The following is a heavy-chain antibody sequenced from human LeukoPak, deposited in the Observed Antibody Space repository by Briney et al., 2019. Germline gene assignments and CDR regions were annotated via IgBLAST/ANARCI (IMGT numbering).Heavy chain of an antibody. CDR3: AKDKAGSTAYYFDY. CDR1: GFTFSSYA. CDR2: IGGSGRGGDT. J-gene: IGHJ4*02. V-gene: IGHV3-23*01. Sequence: GGSLRLSCAASGFTFSSYAMSWVRQAPGKGLEWVSAIGGSGRGGDTYYADSVKGRFTISRDNSKNTLYLQMSSLRAEDTALYYCAKDKAGSTAYYFDYWGQGTLVTVSS. D-gene: IGHD6-13*01.